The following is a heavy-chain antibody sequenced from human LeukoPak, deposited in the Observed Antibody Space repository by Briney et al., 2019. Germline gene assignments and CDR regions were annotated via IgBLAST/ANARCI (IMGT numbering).Heavy chain of an antibody. CDR1: GYTFTGYY. V-gene: IGHV1-2*06. CDR3: SRNSGAYYTDY. Sequence: ASVKVSCKASGYTFTGYYMHWVRQAPGQGLEWVGRINPNSGGTNYAQKFQGRVTMTRDTSISTAYMELSRLSSDDTAVYYCSRNSGAYYTDYWGQGTLVTVSS. J-gene: IGHJ4*02. D-gene: IGHD1-26*01. CDR2: INPNSGGT.